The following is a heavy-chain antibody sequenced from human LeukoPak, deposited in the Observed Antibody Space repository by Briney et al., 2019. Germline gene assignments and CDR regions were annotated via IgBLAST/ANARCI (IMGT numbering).Heavy chain of an antibody. D-gene: IGHD6-19*01. CDR3: ARHGWHAWYFDL. CDR1: GGSFSGYS. V-gene: IGHV4-34*01. J-gene: IGHJ2*01. CDR2: INQRRNT. Sequence: SETLSLTCVVYGGSFSGYSWSWIRQPPGKGLEWIGEINQRRNTNYNPSLKSRVTISIDTSKNQFSLKLSSVTAAGTAVYYCARHGWHAWYFDLWGRGTLVTVSS.